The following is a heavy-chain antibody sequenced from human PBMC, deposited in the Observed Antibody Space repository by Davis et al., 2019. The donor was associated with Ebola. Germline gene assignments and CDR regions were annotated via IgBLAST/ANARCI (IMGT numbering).Heavy chain of an antibody. Sequence: PGGSLRLSCAASGFTFDDYAMHWVRQAPGKGLEWVSGISWNSGSIGYADSVKGRFTISRDNAKNSLYLQMNSLRAEDTALYYCAKGRYQLLLSPGMDVWGQGTTVTVSS. CDR2: ISWNSGSI. J-gene: IGHJ6*02. D-gene: IGHD2-2*01. CDR1: GFTFDDYA. CDR3: AKGRYQLLLSPGMDV. V-gene: IGHV3-9*01.